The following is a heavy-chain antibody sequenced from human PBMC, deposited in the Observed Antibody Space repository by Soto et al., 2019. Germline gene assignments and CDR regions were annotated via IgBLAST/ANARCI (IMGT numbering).Heavy chain of an antibody. CDR1: GFTFSSYS. J-gene: IGHJ6*02. CDR2: FSSSSSYI. D-gene: IGHD3-22*01. CDR3: AMKTYYYDSSGFYAPRPYYGMDV. Sequence: PGGSLRLSCAASGFTFSSYSMNWVRQAPGKGLEWVSSFSSSSSYIYYADSVKGRFTISRDNAKNSLYLQMNSLRAEDTAVYYCAMKTYYYDSSGFYAPRPYYGMDVWGQGTTVTVSS. V-gene: IGHV3-21*04.